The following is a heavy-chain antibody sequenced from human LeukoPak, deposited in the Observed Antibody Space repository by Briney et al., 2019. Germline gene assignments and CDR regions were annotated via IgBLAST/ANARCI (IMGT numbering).Heavy chain of an antibody. V-gene: IGHV3-43*01. CDR2: ISWDGGST. Sequence: GGSLRLSCGASGFTFDDYTVHWVRQAPGKGLEWVSLISWDGGSTYYADSVKGRFTISRDNSKNSLYLQMNSLRTEDTALYYCAKGGRFGESDYYGMDVWGQGTTVTVSS. D-gene: IGHD3-10*01. J-gene: IGHJ6*02. CDR3: AKGGRFGESDYYGMDV. CDR1: GFTFDDYT.